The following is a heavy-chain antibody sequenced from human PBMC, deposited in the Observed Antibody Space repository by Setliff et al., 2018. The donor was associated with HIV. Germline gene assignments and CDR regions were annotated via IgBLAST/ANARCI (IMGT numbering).Heavy chain of an antibody. CDR2: INHSGST. D-gene: IGHD3-16*01. CDR1: GGSLSGDY. Sequence: PSETLSLTCAVYGGSLSGDYWSWIRQPPGKGLEWIGEINHSGSTNYNLSLESRVTISVDTSKNQFSLKLSSVTAADTAVYYCARRTSTNYYYGNYYYMDVWGKGTTVTVSS. J-gene: IGHJ6*03. CDR3: ARRTSTNYYYGNYYYMDV. V-gene: IGHV4-34*01.